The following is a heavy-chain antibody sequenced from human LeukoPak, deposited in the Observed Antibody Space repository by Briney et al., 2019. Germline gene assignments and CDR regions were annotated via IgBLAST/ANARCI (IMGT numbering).Heavy chain of an antibody. D-gene: IGHD6-6*01. CDR2: IYTSGGT. J-gene: IGHJ4*02. CDR3: ARLTRLSTSPDRYYLDY. Sequence: PLETLSLTCTVSGDSISCYYWSWIRQPPGKGLDWSGDIYTSGGTNYIPSLKGRVTISIDTSKNQFSLKLSSVTAADSAVYYCARLTRLSTSPDRYYLDYWGQGTLVTVSS. V-gene: IGHV4-4*09. CDR1: GDSISCYY.